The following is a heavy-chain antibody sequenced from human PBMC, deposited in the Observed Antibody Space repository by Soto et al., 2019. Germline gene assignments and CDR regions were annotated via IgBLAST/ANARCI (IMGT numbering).Heavy chain of an antibody. D-gene: IGHD2-21*02. J-gene: IGHJ3*01. CDR3: VRGDRGGFDL. CDR1: GFTFNYYW. CDR2: IHSDGSNT. V-gene: IGHV3-74*01. Sequence: EVQLVESEGGLVQRGGALRLSCAASGFTFNYYWMHWVRQAPGQGLVWVSHIHSDGSNTTYADSVNGRLTISRDNAKNTLYLQMNSLRAEDTAVYYCVRGDRGGFDLWGQGTAVTVSS.